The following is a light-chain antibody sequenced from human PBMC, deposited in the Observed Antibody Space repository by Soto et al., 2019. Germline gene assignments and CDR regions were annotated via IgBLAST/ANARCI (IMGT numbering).Light chain of an antibody. V-gene: IGKV1-5*01. CDR2: DAS. CDR3: QQYHAYSLT. J-gene: IGKJ1*01. CDR1: QSVNTW. Sequence: DIQMTQSPSTLSASVGDRVTITCRASQSVNTWLAWYQQKPGKAPKTLIYDASDLESGVPSRFSGSGSGTEFTLTISSLQPDDFATYYCQQYHAYSLTFGQGTKVEIK.